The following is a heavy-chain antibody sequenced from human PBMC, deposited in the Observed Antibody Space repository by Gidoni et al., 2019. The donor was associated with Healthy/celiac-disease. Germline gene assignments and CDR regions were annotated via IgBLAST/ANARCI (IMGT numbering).Heavy chain of an antibody. V-gene: IGHV3-9*01. J-gene: IGHJ4*02. CDR3: AKGRNGIAVAGTFDY. D-gene: IGHD6-19*01. CDR2: ISWNSGSI. CDR1: GFTLDDYA. Sequence: EVQLVESGGGLVQPGRSLRLSCAASGFTLDDYALHWVRQAPGKGLEWVSGISWNSGSIGYADSVQGRFTISRDNAKNSLYLQMNRLRAEDTALYYCAKGRNGIAVAGTFDYWGQGALVTVSS.